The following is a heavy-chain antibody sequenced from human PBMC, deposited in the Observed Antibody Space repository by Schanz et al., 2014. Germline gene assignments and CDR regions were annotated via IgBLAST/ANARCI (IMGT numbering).Heavy chain of an antibody. V-gene: IGHV4-30-2*01. CDR1: GGSISSGGSS. D-gene: IGHD1-7*01. CDR3: ARHWDYSDHIDY. CDR2: IYHSGST. Sequence: QLQLQESGSGLVKPSQTLSLTCGVSGGSISSGGSSWNWIRLPPGKGLEWIGYIYHSGSTYYNPSLKSRVTISVDRAKNQFSLILNSVTAADTAVYYCARHWDYSDHIDYWGQGTLVTVSS. J-gene: IGHJ4*02.